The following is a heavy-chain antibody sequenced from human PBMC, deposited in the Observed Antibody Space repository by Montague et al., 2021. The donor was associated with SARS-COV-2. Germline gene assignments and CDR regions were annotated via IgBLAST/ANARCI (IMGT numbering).Heavy chain of an antibody. CDR1: GGSISSYY. D-gene: IGHD3-3*01. J-gene: IGHJ4*02. CDR3: ASQVPDFWSGIDY. CDR2: IYYSGST. V-gene: IGHV4-59*01. Sequence: SETLSLTCTVSGGSISSYYWSWIRQPPGKGLEWIGYIYYSGSTNYNPSLKSRVTISVDTSKNQLPLKLSSVTAADTAVYYCASQVPDFWSGIDYWGQGTLVTVSS.